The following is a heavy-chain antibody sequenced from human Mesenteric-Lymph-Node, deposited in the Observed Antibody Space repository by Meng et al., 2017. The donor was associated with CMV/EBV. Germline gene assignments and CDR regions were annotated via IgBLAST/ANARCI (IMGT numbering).Heavy chain of an antibody. CDR1: GGSISSSSYY. CDR3: ARSDYDFWSGLYYYFDY. Sequence: GSLRLSCTVSGGSISSSSYYWGWIRQPPGKGLEWIGSIYYSGSTYYNPSLKSRVTISVDTSKNQFSLKLSSVTAADTAVYYCARSDYDFWSGLYYYFDYWGQGTLVTVSS. CDR2: IYYSGST. J-gene: IGHJ4*02. D-gene: IGHD3-3*01. V-gene: IGHV4-39*07.